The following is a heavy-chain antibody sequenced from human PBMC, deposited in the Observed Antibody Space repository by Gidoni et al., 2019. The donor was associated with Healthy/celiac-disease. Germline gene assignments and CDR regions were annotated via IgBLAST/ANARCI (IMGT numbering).Heavy chain of an antibody. CDR1: GYSFTSYW. V-gene: IGHV5-51*03. J-gene: IGHJ3*02. Sequence: EVQLVQSGAEVKKPGESLKISCKGSGYSFTSYWIGWVRQMPGKGLEWMGIIYPGDSDTRYSPSFQGQVTISADKSISTAYLQWSSLKASDTAMYYCARGVAQYYYDSSGYYSDAFDIWGQGTMVTVSS. CDR2: IYPGDSDT. CDR3: ARGVAQYYYDSSGYYSDAFDI. D-gene: IGHD3-22*01.